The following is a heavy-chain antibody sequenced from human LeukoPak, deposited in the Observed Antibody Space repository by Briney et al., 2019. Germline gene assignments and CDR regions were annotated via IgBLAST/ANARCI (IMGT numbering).Heavy chain of an antibody. CDR1: GMTFTDTW. Sequence: GGSLRLSCAASGMTFTDTWMSWVRQAPGKGQEWVSAISGGGGSTYYADSVKGRFTISRDNSKNTLYLQMNSLRAEDTAVYYCAKGRLDPIDYWGQGTLVTVSS. V-gene: IGHV3-23*01. CDR2: ISGGGGST. D-gene: IGHD6-19*01. J-gene: IGHJ4*02. CDR3: AKGRLDPIDY.